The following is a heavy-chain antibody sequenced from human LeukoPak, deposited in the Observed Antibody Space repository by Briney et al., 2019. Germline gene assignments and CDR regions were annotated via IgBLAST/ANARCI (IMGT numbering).Heavy chain of an antibody. J-gene: IGHJ6*03. Sequence: ASVKVSCKASGYTFTSYAMNWVRQAPGQGLEWMGWINTNTGNPTCAQGFTGRFVFSLDTSVSTAYLQISSLKAEDTAVYYCARALRTWIIYYYYYMDVWGKGTTVTVSS. D-gene: IGHD5-12*01. CDR2: INTNTGNP. CDR3: ARALRTWIIYYYYYMDV. CDR1: GYTFTSYA. V-gene: IGHV7-4-1*02.